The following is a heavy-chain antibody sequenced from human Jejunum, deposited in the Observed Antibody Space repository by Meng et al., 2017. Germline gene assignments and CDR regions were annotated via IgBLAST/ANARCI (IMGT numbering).Heavy chain of an antibody. V-gene: IGHV3-7*01. J-gene: IGHJ4*02. CDR3: ARVYARSGSYYNPFDC. CDR1: GFIFSSYW. D-gene: IGHD3-10*01. Sequence: GKSLKISCAASGFIFSSYWMSWVRQAPGKGLEWVANIKEDGSEKYYVDSVKGRFTISRDNAKNSLYLQMNSLRAEDTAVYYCARVYARSGSYYNPFDCWGQGTLVTVSS. CDR2: IKEDGSEK.